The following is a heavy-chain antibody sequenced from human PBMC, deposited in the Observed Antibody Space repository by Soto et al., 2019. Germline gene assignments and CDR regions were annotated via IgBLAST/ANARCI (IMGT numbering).Heavy chain of an antibody. CDR3: ARDSPYYYDSETSRNFDY. Sequence: GGSLRLSCAASGFTFSSYGMHWVRQAPGKGLEWVAVIWYDGSNKYYADSVKGRFTISRDNSKNTLYLQMNSLRAEDTAVYYCARDSPYYYDSETSRNFDYWGQGTLVTVSS. CDR2: IWYDGSNK. J-gene: IGHJ4*02. D-gene: IGHD3-22*01. CDR1: GFTFSSYG. V-gene: IGHV3-33*01.